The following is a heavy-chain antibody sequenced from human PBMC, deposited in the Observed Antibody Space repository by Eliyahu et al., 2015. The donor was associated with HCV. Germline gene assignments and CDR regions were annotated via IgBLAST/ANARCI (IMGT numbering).Heavy chain of an antibody. CDR3: AKWSDYYGSGSYSNFDY. J-gene: IGHJ4*02. CDR1: GXXFSSXA. Sequence: EVQLLESGGGLVQPGGSLRLSCAASGXXFSSXAMXWVRQAPGKGLEWVSAISGSGGSTYYADSVKGRFTISRDNSKNTLYLQMNSLRAEDTAVYYCAKWSDYYGSGSYSNFDYWGQGTLVTVSS. D-gene: IGHD3-10*01. CDR2: ISGSGGST. V-gene: IGHV3-23*01.